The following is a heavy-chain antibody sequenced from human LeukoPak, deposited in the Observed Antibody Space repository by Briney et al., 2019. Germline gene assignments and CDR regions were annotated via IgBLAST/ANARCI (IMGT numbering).Heavy chain of an antibody. Sequence: ASVKVSCKASGYTFTSYGISWVRQAPGQGLEWMGSISAYNGNTNYAQKLQGRVTMTTDTSTSTAYMELRSLRSDDTAVYYCASHDFWSGSTVVGQDEAFDIWGQGTMVTVSS. CDR2: ISAYNGNT. V-gene: IGHV1-18*01. CDR3: ASHDFWSGSTVVGQDEAFDI. J-gene: IGHJ3*02. D-gene: IGHD3-3*01. CDR1: GYTFTSYG.